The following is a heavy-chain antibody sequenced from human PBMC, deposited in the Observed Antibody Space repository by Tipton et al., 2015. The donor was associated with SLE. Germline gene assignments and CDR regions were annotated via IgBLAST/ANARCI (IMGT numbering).Heavy chain of an antibody. CDR3: ARARRFLEWLSPHFFDY. D-gene: IGHD3-3*01. Sequence: TLSLTCSVNGGSSSGCYWSWIRQSPGKGLEWIGYIYDTGSTSYNPSLKSRVTISEDTSKQQFSLKLSSLTAADTAVYYCARARRFLEWLSPHFFDYWGQGTLVTVSS. J-gene: IGHJ4*02. CDR2: IYDTGST. V-gene: IGHV4-59*08. CDR1: GGSSSGCY.